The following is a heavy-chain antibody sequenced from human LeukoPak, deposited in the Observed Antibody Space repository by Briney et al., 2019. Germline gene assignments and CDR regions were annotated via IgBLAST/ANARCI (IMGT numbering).Heavy chain of an antibody. J-gene: IGHJ5*02. D-gene: IGHD6-13*01. CDR1: GLTLSGYW. CDR3: ARRGSSSWPNWFDP. CDR2: INGDASST. Sequence: GGSLRLSCAASGLTLSGYWMHWVRQAPGKGLVWVSRINGDASSTSYADSVKGRFTISRDNAKNSLYLQMNSLRAEDTAVYYCARRGSSSWPNWFDPWGQGTLVTVSS. V-gene: IGHV3-74*01.